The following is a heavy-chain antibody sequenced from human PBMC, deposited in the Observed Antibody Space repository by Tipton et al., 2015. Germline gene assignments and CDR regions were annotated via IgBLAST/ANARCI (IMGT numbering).Heavy chain of an antibody. CDR2: TSKDGSEK. V-gene: IGHV3-7*01. Sequence: SLRLSCAASGFAFSSYWMSWVRQAPGKGLEWVGQTSKDGSEKYFVDSVRGRFTISRDNAKNSLYLEMNSLRAEDTAVYYCARDAPGTAFDHRGQGTLVTVSS. D-gene: IGHD6-13*01. J-gene: IGHJ4*02. CDR3: ARDAPGTAFDH. CDR1: GFAFSSYW.